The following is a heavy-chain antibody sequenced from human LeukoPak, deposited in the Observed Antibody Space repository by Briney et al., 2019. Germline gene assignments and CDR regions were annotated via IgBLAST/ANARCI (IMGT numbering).Heavy chain of an antibody. J-gene: IGHJ4*02. V-gene: IGHV3-53*01. CDR3: ARGDSSGYYLNY. D-gene: IGHD3-22*01. Sequence: GGSLRLSCAASGFIVSHNYMTWVRQAPGKGLEWISVIYIDGTTYYADSVKGRFTISRDNSKNSQYLQMNSLRAEDTAVYYCARGDSSGYYLNYWGQGTLVTVSS. CDR2: IYIDGTT. CDR1: GFIVSHNY.